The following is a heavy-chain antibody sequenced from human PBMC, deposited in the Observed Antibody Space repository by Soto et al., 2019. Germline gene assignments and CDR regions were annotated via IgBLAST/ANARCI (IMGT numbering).Heavy chain of an antibody. CDR2: INHSGST. D-gene: IGHD3-9*01. CDR1: GGSFSDYY. CDR3: AADPAGTSPTGYYYYMDV. J-gene: IGHJ6*03. V-gene: IGHV4-34*01. Sequence: QVQLQQWGAGLLKPSETLSLTCAVYGGSFSDYYWSWIRQSPGKGLEWIGEINHSGSTNYNPSLKSRVNMSVDTSKNQFSLKLNSVPAADTAVYYCAADPAGTSPTGYYYYMDVWGKGTTVTVSS.